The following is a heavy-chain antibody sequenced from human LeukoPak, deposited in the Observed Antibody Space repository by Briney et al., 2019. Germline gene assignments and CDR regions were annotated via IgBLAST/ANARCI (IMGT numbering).Heavy chain of an antibody. Sequence: PGGSLGLSCAASGFTVSSNYMSWVRQAPGKGLEWVSVIYSGGSTYYADSVKGRFTISRDNSKNTLYLQMNSLRAEDTAVYYCARDRGIAVAGLPLYYFDYWGQGTLVTVSS. V-gene: IGHV3-53*01. D-gene: IGHD6-19*01. CDR2: IYSGGST. J-gene: IGHJ4*02. CDR1: GFTVSSNY. CDR3: ARDRGIAVAGLPLYYFDY.